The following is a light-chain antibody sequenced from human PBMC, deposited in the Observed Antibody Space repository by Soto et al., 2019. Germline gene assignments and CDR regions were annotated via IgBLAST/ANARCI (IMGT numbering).Light chain of an antibody. CDR3: QQYNTYWT. CDR2: KAS. V-gene: IGKV1-5*03. Sequence: DIQMTQSPSTLSASVGDRVTITCRASQSISSWLAWYQQTPGKAPKLLIYKASILESGVPSRFSGSGSGTEFTLTISSLHPDDFATYYCQQYNTYWTFGQGTKVEIK. J-gene: IGKJ1*01. CDR1: QSISSW.